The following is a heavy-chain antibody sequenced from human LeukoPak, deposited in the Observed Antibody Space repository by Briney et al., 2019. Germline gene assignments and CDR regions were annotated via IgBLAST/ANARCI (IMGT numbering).Heavy chain of an antibody. V-gene: IGHV5-51*01. Sequence: GESLKISCQGSGYSFTSYWIGWVRQMPGKGLEWMGIIYPGDSDTRYSPSFQGQGTISADKSISTAYLQWSSLKASDTAMYYCASGGSSSGWYRNAFDIWGQGTMVTVSS. D-gene: IGHD6-19*01. CDR3: ASGGSSSGWYRNAFDI. CDR1: GYSFTSYW. J-gene: IGHJ3*02. CDR2: IYPGDSDT.